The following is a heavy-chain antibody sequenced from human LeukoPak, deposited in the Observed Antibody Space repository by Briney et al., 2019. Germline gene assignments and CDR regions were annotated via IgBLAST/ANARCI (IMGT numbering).Heavy chain of an antibody. CDR3: TRHIGGGIEDMDV. CDR2: IYVTGT. CDR1: GGSIGTYY. D-gene: IGHD3-16*02. V-gene: IGHV4-59*08. Sequence: SETLSLTCTVSGGSIGTYYWSWVRQSPGTGLEWIGYIYVTGTRYNPFLQSRVTISVDRSRNQFFLKMTSVTAADTAVYYCTRHIGGGIEDMDVWGRGTKVTVSS. J-gene: IGHJ6*03.